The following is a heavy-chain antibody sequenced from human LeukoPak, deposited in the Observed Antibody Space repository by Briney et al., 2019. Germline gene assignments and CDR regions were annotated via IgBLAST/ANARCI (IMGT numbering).Heavy chain of an antibody. CDR3: ARGKRYYYGSGSYPYFDY. D-gene: IGHD3-10*01. V-gene: IGHV4-34*01. J-gene: IGHJ4*02. CDR1: GGSFSGYY. CDR2: INHSGST. Sequence: SETLSLTCAVYGGSFSGYYWSWIRQPPGKGLEWIGEINHSGSTNYNPSLKSRVTISVDTSKNQFSLKLGSVTAADTAVYYCARGKRYYYGSGSYPYFDYWGQGTLVTVSS.